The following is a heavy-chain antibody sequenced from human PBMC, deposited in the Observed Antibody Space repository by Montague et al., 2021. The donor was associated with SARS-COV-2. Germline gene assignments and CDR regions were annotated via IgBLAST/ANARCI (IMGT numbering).Heavy chain of an antibody. CDR3: ARVRYYGSGTSLGMDA. CDR2: INHSGST. CDR1: GGSFSGYY. V-gene: IGHV4-34*01. Sequence: SETLSLTCAVYGGSFSGYYWSWIRQPPGKGPEWIGEINHSGSTNYNPSLKSRVTISVDTSKNQFSLKLSSVTAADTAVYYCARVRYYGSGTSLGMDAWGQGTTVTVSS. J-gene: IGHJ6*02. D-gene: IGHD3-10*01.